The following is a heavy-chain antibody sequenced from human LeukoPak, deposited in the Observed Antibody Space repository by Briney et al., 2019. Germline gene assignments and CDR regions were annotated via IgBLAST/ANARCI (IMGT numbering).Heavy chain of an antibody. CDR1: GYTFTSYD. CDR3: ARGPDYGGNPGNYYMDV. Sequence: GASVKVSCKASGYTFTSYDINWVRQATGQGLEWMGWMNPNSGNTGYAQKFQGRVTMTRNTSISTAYMELSSLRSEDTAVYYCARGPDYGGNPGNYYMDVWGKGTTVTISS. V-gene: IGHV1-8*01. CDR2: MNPNSGNT. J-gene: IGHJ6*03. D-gene: IGHD4-23*01.